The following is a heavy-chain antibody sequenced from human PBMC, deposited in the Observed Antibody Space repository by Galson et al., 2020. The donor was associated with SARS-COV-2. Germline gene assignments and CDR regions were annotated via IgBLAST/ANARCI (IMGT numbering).Heavy chain of an antibody. D-gene: IGHD3-9*01. J-gene: IGHJ6*02. CDR3: ATQGTSYDILAFV. Sequence: GGSLRLSCAASGFTFDDYAMHWVRQAPGKGLEWVSGISWNSGSIGYADSVKGRFTISRDNAKNSLYLQMNSLRAEDTALYYCATQGTSYDILAFVWGQGTTVTVSS. V-gene: IGHV3-9*01. CDR1: GFTFDDYA. CDR2: ISWNSGSI.